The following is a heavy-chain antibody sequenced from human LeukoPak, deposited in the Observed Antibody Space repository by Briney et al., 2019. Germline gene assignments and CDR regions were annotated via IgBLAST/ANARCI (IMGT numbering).Heavy chain of an antibody. Sequence: PSQTLSLTCAISGDSVSNKDAAWNWIRKSPSRGLEWLGRTFYRSKWYNDYAVSVKGRIIVSADTSKNQFSLHLNSVTPDDTAVYYCGRTVGYFAYWGQGILVTVSS. V-gene: IGHV6-1*01. CDR3: GRTVGYFAY. J-gene: IGHJ4*02. CDR2: TFYRSKWYN. CDR1: GDSVSNKDAA. D-gene: IGHD2-15*01.